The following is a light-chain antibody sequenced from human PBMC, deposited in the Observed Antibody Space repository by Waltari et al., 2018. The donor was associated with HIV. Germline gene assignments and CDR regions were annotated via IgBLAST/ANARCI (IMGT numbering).Light chain of an antibody. CDR3: LQYDNLWT. CDR2: RAS. Sequence: DIQMTQSPSTLSASVGARVTITCRASQNINSWLAWYQQKPGKAPKLLIYRASNLQSGVPSRVSGSESGTEFTLTISSLQPDDFATYYCLQYDNLWTFGQGTKVDIK. V-gene: IGKV1-5*03. J-gene: IGKJ1*01. CDR1: QNINSW.